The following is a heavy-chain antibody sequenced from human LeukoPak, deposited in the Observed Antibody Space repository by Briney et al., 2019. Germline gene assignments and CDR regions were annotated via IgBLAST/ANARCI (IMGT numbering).Heavy chain of an antibody. D-gene: IGHD1-20*01. CDR1: GYSISSGYY. CDR2: IYHSGST. Sequence: SETPSLTCTVSGYSISSGYYWGWIRQPPGKGLEWIGSIYHSGSTYYNPSLKSRVTISVDTSKNQFSLKLSSVTAADTAVYYCARTYNWNEVWFDPWGQGALVTVSS. CDR3: ARTYNWNEVWFDP. V-gene: IGHV4-38-2*02. J-gene: IGHJ5*02.